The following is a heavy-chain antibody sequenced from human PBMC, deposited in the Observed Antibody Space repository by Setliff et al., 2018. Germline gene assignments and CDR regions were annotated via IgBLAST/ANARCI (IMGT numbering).Heavy chain of an antibody. CDR3: ARAGTVGERIAGWDS. CDR2: IYSGGGT. D-gene: IGHD3-3*01. J-gene: IGHJ4*02. CDR1: GFSVGSTY. Sequence: GGSLRLSCVASGFSVGSTYVTWVRQAPGKGLEWVSVIYSGGGTDYLDSLRGRFTISKSNSRNTVYLQLNGLRVEDTAVYFCARAGTVGERIAGWDSWGPGTLVTVSS. V-gene: IGHV3-53*04.